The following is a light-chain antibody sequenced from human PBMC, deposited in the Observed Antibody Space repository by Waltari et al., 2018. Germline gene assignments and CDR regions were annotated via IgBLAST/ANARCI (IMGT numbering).Light chain of an antibody. CDR2: GNG. Sequence: SGLTQPPSVSGAPGQRVTISCTGSNSNIGAGYDVHWYQLFPGTAPKLLIYGNGNRPSGVPDRFSGSKSGTSASLAITGLQAEDEADYYCQSYDNTSGSIFGGGTKLTVL. CDR3: QSYDNTSGSI. V-gene: IGLV1-40*01. CDR1: NSNIGAGYD. J-gene: IGLJ2*01.